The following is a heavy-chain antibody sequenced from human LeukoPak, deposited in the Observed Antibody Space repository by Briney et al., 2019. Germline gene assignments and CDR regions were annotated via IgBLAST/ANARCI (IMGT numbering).Heavy chain of an antibody. CDR1: GFTFSDYY. CDR3: APITRGFDP. D-gene: IGHD3-10*01. CDR2: ISTSGTTI. J-gene: IGHJ5*02. Sequence: GGFLRLSCTASGFTFSDYYMSWIRQAPGKGLEWVSYISTSGTTIYYADSVQGRFTISRDNAKNSLYLQMNSLRAEDTAVYYCAPITRGFDPWGQGTLVTVSS. V-gene: IGHV3-11*01.